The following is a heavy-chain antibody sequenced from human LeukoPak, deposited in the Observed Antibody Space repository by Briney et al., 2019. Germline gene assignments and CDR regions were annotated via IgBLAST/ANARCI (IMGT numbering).Heavy chain of an antibody. CDR3: ARIRERSI. V-gene: IGHV4-39*01. CDR1: GGSIASSSFY. Sequence: SETLSLTCTVSGGSIASSSFYWGWIRQPPGKGLEWIGNIFYSGSTYYNPSLKSRVTISVDTSKNQFSLKLSSVTAADTAVYYCARIRERSIWGQGTMVTVSS. CDR2: IFYSGST. J-gene: IGHJ3*02. D-gene: IGHD1-26*01.